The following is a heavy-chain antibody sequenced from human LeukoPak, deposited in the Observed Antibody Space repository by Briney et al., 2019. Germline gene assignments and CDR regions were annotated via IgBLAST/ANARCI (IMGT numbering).Heavy chain of an antibody. D-gene: IGHD3-9*01. V-gene: IGHV3-15*01. Sequence: GGSLGLSCAASGFTFSSYAMSWVRQAPGKGLEWVGRIKSKTDGGTIDYAAPVKGRFTISRDDSKNTLYLQMNSLKTEDTAVYYCTTDVWYYDILNGHYYFDYWGQGTLVTVSS. CDR2: IKSKTDGGTI. CDR1: GFTFSSYA. J-gene: IGHJ4*02. CDR3: TTDVWYYDILNGHYYFDY.